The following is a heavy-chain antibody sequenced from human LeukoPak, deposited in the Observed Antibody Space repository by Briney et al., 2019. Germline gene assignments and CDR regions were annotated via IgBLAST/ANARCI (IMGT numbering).Heavy chain of an antibody. D-gene: IGHD2-15*01. Sequence: GGSLRLACAASGFTFRTYWMHWVRQVPGKGLVWISRINTDGSSTSHADSVKGRSTISRDNAQNTLYLQMNSLRPEDTAVYYCTRYLLASYGMDVWGQGTTVTVSS. CDR2: INTDGSST. V-gene: IGHV3-74*01. CDR1: GFTFRTYW. J-gene: IGHJ6*02. CDR3: TRYLLASYGMDV.